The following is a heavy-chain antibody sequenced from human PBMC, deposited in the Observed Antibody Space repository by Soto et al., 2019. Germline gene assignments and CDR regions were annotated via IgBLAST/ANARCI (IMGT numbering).Heavy chain of an antibody. Sequence: PSETLSLTCTVSGGSISSYYWSWIRQPPGKGLEWIGSIYYSGSTYYNPSLKSRVTISVDTSKNQFSLKLSSVTAADTAVYYCATADGFGVVTPFFEYWGQGILVTVSS. D-gene: IGHD3-3*01. CDR1: GGSISSYY. CDR3: ATADGFGVVTPFFEY. CDR2: IYYSGST. V-gene: IGHV4-59*05. J-gene: IGHJ4*02.